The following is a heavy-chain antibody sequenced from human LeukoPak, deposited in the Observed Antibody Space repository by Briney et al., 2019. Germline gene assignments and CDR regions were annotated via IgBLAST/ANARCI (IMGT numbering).Heavy chain of an antibody. CDR2: INHSGST. V-gene: IGHV4-34*01. J-gene: IGHJ4*02. D-gene: IGHD6-19*01. CDR3: ARGSVAAH. Sequence: SETLSLTCAVYGGSFSGYYWSWIRQPPGKGLEWIGEINHSGSTNYNPSLKSRVNISVDTSKNQFSLKLSSVTAADTAVYYCARGSVAAHWGQGTLVTVSS. CDR1: GGSFSGYY.